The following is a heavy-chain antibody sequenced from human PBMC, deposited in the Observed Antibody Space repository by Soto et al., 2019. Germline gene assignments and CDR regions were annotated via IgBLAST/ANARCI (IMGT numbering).Heavy chain of an antibody. V-gene: IGHV3-30*18. CDR1: GFTFSSYG. CDR2: ISYDGSNK. D-gene: IGHD4-17*01. CDR3: AKATVGGDAFDI. J-gene: IGHJ3*02. Sequence: QVQLVESGGGVVQPGRSLRLSCAAYGFTFSSYGMHWVRQAPGKGLESVAVISYDGSNKYYADSVKGRFTISRDNSKNTLYLQMNSLRAEDTAVYYCAKATVGGDAFDIWGQGTMVTVSS.